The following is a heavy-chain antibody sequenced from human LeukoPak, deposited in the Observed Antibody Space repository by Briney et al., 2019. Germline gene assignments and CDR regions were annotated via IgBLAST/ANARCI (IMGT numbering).Heavy chain of an antibody. D-gene: IGHD5-18*01. CDR3: ARDRATAMFDY. V-gene: IGHV3-74*01. Sequence: GGSLRLSCAASGFTFSSYWMHWVRQAPGKGLVWVSRINGDGGSTTYADSVKGRFTISRDNAKNTLYLQMNSLRAEGTAVYYCARDRATAMFDYWAQGTLVTVSS. J-gene: IGHJ4*02. CDR1: GFTFSSYW. CDR2: INGDGGST.